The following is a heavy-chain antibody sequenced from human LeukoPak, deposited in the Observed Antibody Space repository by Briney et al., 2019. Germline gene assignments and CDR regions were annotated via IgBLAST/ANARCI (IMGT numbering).Heavy chain of an antibody. V-gene: IGHV3-23*01. CDR1: GFTFSSYA. J-gene: IGHJ4*02. CDR3: AKDLGRITMIVVVITLDY. D-gene: IGHD3-22*01. CDR2: ISGSGGST. Sequence: GGSPRLSCAPSGFTFSSYAMSWVRQAPGKGLEWVSAISGSGGSTYYADSVKGRFTISRDNSKNTLYLQMNSPRAEDTAVYYCAKDLGRITMIVVVITLDYWGQGTLVTVSS.